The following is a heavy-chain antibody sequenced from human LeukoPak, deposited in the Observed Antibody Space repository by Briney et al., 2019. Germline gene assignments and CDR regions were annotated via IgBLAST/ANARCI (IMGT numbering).Heavy chain of an antibody. J-gene: IGHJ5*02. D-gene: IGHD3-22*01. CDR2: ISGSGGST. CDR1: GFTFSSYA. Sequence: PGGSLRLSCAASGFTFSSYAMSWVRQAPGKGLEWVSAISGSGGSTYYADSVEGRFTISRDNSKNTLYLQMNSLRAEDTAVYYCAKDAPYYYDSSGHFSELAYNWFDPWGQGTLVTVSS. CDR3: AKDAPYYYDSSGHFSELAYNWFDP. V-gene: IGHV3-23*01.